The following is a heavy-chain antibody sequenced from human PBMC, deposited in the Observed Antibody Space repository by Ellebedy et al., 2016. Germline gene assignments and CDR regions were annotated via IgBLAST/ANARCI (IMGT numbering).Heavy chain of an antibody. J-gene: IGHJ4*02. V-gene: IGHV3-30*04. CDR3: ASYYDILTGYRGLPDY. CDR1: GFTFSSYA. D-gene: IGHD3-9*01. CDR2: ISYDGSNK. Sequence: GESLKISCAASGFTFSSYAMHWVRQAPGKGLEWVAVISYDGSNKYYADSVKGRFTISRDNSKNTLYLQMNSLRAEDTAVYYCASYYDILTGYRGLPDYWGQGTLVTVSS.